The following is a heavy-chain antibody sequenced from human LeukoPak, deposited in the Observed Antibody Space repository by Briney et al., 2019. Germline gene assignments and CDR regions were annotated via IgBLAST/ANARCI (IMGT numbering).Heavy chain of an antibody. CDR1: GFTFSSYG. CDR3: AKDRYAMVRGVIIPSFDY. D-gene: IGHD3-10*01. J-gene: IGHJ4*02. V-gene: IGHV3-30*18. Sequence: GGSLRLSCAASGFTFSSYGMHWVRQAPGKGLEWVAVISYDGSNKYCADSVKGRFTISRDNSKNTLYLQMNSLRAEDTAVYYCAKDRYAMVRGVIIPSFDYWGQGTLVTVSS. CDR2: ISYDGSNK.